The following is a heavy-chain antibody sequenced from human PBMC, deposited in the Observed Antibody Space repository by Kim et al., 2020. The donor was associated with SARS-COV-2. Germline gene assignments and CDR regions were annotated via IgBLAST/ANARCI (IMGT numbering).Heavy chain of an antibody. CDR3: ARDLDYYDSSGC. V-gene: IGHV3-74*01. Sequence: RCADSVSGRFTIYRDNAKNTLYLQRRSLRAEDTAVYYCARDLDYYDSSGCWGQGTLVTVSS. J-gene: IGHJ4*02. D-gene: IGHD3-22*01.